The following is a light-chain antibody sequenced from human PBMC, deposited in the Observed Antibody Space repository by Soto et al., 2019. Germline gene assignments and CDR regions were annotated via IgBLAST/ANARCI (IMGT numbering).Light chain of an antibody. CDR3: QQLESYPWT. CDR1: HSINTW. CDR2: GAS. J-gene: IGKJ4*01. V-gene: IGKV1-39*01. Sequence: DIQMTQSPSSLSASVGDRVTISCRASHSINTWVNWYLQKPGKAPDLLIYGASTLVSGVPSRFSGGGSGTEFSLTISSLQPADFATYYCQQLESYPWTFGGGTKVDIK.